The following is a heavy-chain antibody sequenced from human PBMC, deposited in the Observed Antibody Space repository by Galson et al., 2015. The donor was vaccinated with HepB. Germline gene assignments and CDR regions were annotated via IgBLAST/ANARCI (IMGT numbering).Heavy chain of an antibody. CDR3: ARDPGHYYDSSGYGGWFDP. CDR2: IIPIFGTA. Sequence: SVKVSCKASGGTFSSYAISWVRQAPGQGLEWMGGIIPIFGTANYAQKFQGRVTITADESTSTAYMELSSLRSEDTAVYYCARDPGHYYDSSGYGGWFDPWGQGTLVTVSS. D-gene: IGHD3-22*01. V-gene: IGHV1-69*13. CDR1: GGTFSSYA. J-gene: IGHJ5*02.